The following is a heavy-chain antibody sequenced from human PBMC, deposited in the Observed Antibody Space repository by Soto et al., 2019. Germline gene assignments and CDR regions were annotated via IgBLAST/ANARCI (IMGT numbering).Heavy chain of an antibody. CDR2: IIPALGVA. Sequence: QVQLVQSGAEVKKPGSSVKVSCKASGDTFSSYTISWVRQAPGQGLEWMGRIIPALGVADYAQNFQGRVTNTAEKSTSTAYMELSSLRSGDTAVYYCATEKYNWNSAMEVWGQGTTVTVSS. J-gene: IGHJ6*02. CDR3: ATEKYNWNSAMEV. CDR1: GDTFSSYT. V-gene: IGHV1-69*02. D-gene: IGHD1-1*01.